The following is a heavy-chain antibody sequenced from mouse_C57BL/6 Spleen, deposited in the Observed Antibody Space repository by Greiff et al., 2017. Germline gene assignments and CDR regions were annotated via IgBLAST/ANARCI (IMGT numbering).Heavy chain of an antibody. V-gene: IGHV1-55*01. CDR3: ARKAAQAPYFDY. CDR1: GYTFTSYW. J-gene: IGHJ2*01. D-gene: IGHD3-2*02. Sequence: VQLQQPGAELVKPGASVKMSCKASGYTFTSYWITWVKQRPGQGLEWIGDIYPGSGSTNYNEKFKSKATLTVDTSSSTAYMQLSSLTSENSAVYSCARKAAQAPYFDYWGQGTTLTVSS. CDR2: IYPGSGST.